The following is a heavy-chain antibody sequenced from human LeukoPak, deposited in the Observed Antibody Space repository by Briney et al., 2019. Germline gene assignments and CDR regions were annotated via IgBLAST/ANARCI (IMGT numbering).Heavy chain of an antibody. J-gene: IGHJ3*02. Sequence: SETLSLTCTVSGGSISSRNYYGGWIRQPPGKGLEWIGCIYSSGSTYYNPSLMSRVTISVDTSKSQFSLKLSSVTAADTAVYYCARLGGSGDTFDIWGQGTMVTVPS. CDR1: GGSISSRNYY. CDR2: IYSSGST. V-gene: IGHV4-39*01. D-gene: IGHD3-10*01. CDR3: ARLGGSGDTFDI.